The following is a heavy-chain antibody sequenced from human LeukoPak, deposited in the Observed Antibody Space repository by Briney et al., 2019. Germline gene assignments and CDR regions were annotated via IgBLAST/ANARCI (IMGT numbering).Heavy chain of an antibody. CDR2: ISCGGDNT. D-gene: IGHD3-22*01. J-gene: IGHJ4*02. CDR1: GFTFSNCA. CDR3: AKGGQGYYDIAY. V-gene: IGHV3-23*01. Sequence: GGSLRLSCAASGFTFSNCAITWVRQAPGKGLEWVSTISCGGDNTDYADSVRGRFTVSRDKSKNTVYLQINSLRAEDTAIYYCAKGGQGYYDIAYWGQGTLVTVSS.